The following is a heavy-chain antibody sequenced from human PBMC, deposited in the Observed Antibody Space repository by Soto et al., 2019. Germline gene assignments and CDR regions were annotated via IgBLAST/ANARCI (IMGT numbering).Heavy chain of an antibody. J-gene: IGHJ4*02. V-gene: IGHV2-5*02. CDR2: IYWDDDK. D-gene: IGHD5-18*01. Sequence: QITLKESGPTRVKPTQTLTLTCTFSGFSLTTRPVGVAWIRQPPGKALEWLAVIYWDDDKRYSPSLKSRLTIAKDTSKTQVVLTMAYMDPVDTATYFCAHRGYMNGNWDQGYLDNWGQGTLVTVSS. CDR1: GFSLTTRPVG. CDR3: AHRGYMNGNWDQGYLDN.